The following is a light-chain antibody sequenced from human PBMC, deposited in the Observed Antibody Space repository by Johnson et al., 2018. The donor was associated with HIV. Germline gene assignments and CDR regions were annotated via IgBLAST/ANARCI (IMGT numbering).Light chain of an antibody. CDR3: GTWDSSGRAYV. CDR1: SSNIANIY. J-gene: IGLJ1*01. Sequence: QSVLTQPPSVSAAPGQKVTISCSGSSSNIANIYVSWYQQLPGTAPKLLIYDHNNRPSGIPDRLSGAKSGTSATLGITGLQTGDEADYYCGTWDSSGRAYVFGTGTKVTVL. CDR2: DHN. V-gene: IGLV1-51*01.